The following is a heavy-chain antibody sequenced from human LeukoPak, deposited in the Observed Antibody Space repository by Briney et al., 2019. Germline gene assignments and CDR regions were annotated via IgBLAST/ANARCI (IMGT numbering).Heavy chain of an antibody. D-gene: IGHD3-16*01. CDR1: GFSLSTSGVG. CDR3: AHISRWGQFILGYYGMDV. V-gene: IGHV2-5*01. J-gene: IGHJ6*02. CDR2: IYWNDDK. Sequence: SGPTLVKPTQTLTLTCTFSGFSLSTSGVGVGWIRQPPGRALEWLALIYWNDDKRYSPSLKSRLTITKDTSKNQVVLTVSNMDPVDTATYYCAHISRWGQFILGYYGMDVWGQGTTVTVSS.